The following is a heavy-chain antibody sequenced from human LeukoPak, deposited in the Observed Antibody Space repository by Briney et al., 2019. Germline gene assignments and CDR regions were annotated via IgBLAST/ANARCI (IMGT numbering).Heavy chain of an antibody. J-gene: IGHJ6*02. CDR3: AKSDYCSGGSCYRDVVIYYGMDV. D-gene: IGHD2-15*01. CDR1: GFTFSDNA. V-gene: IGHV3-23*01. Sequence: GGSLRLSCAASGFTFSDNAMSWVRQAPGKGLEWVSAISGSGGSTYYADSVKGRFTISRDNSKNTLYLQMNSLRAEDTAVYYCAKSDYCSGGSCYRDVVIYYGMDVWGQGTTVTVSS. CDR2: ISGSGGST.